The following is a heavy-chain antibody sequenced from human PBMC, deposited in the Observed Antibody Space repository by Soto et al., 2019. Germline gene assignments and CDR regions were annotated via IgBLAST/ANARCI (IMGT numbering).Heavy chain of an antibody. J-gene: IGHJ6*02. D-gene: IGHD6-6*01. CDR2: IIPIFGTA. V-gene: IGHV1-69*13. Sequence: SVKVSCKASGGTFSSYAISWVRQAPGQGLEWMGGIIPIFGTANYAQKFQGRVTITADESTSTAYMELSSLRSEDTAVYYCAKVGPQRQLSSSEDYYYYGMDVWGQGTTVTVFS. CDR3: AKVGPQRQLSSSEDYYYYGMDV. CDR1: GGTFSSYA.